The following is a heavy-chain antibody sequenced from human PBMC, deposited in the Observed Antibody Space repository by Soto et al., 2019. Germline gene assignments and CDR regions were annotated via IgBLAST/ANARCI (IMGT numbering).Heavy chain of an antibody. J-gene: IGHJ4*02. CDR1: GFTFSSYG. V-gene: IGHV3-33*01. D-gene: IGHD3-10*01. Sequence: QVQLVESGGGVVQPGRSLRLSCAASGFTFSSYGMHWVRQAPGKGLEWVAVIWYDGSNKYYADSVKGRFTISRDNSKNPLYLQMNSLRAEDTAVYYCARALDYYGSGSRNYYFDYWGQGTLVTVSS. CDR3: ARALDYYGSGSRNYYFDY. CDR2: IWYDGSNK.